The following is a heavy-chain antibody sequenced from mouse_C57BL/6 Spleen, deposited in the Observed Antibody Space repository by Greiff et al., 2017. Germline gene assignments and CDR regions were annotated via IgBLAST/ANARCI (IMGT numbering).Heavy chain of an antibody. CDR1: GFSLTSYG. Sequence: VQGVESGPGLVQPSQSLSITCTVSGFSLTSYGVHWVRQSPGKGLEWLGVIWRGGSTDYNAAFMSRLSITKDNSKSQVFFKMNSLQADDTAIYYCAKNLIYDGSYYAMDYWGQGTSVTVSS. V-gene: IGHV2-5*01. D-gene: IGHD2-3*01. CDR3: AKNLIYDGSYYAMDY. J-gene: IGHJ4*01. CDR2: IWRGGST.